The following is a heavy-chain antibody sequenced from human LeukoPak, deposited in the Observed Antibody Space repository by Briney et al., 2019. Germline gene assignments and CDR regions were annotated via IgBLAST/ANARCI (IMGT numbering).Heavy chain of an antibody. D-gene: IGHD3-22*01. Sequence: DSVKGRFTISRDNNKNSLYLQMNSLRTEDTALYYCAKALQDYYDSSTYYPRPAFDIWGQGTMVTVSS. J-gene: IGHJ3*02. CDR3: AKALQDYYDSSTYYPRPAFDI. V-gene: IGHV3-43*01.